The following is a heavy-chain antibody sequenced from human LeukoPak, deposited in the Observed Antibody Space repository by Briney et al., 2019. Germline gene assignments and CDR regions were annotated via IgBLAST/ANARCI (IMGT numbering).Heavy chain of an antibody. CDR2: ISYDGGNK. CDR3: ARDGSGTGSYYDFWSGRPDY. D-gene: IGHD3-3*01. Sequence: GRSLRLSCAASGFTFRRYGMHWVRQAPGKGLEWVAVISYDGGNKYYADSVKGRFTISRDNSKNTLYLQMNSLRAEDTAVYYCARDGSGTGSYYDFWSGRPDYWGQGTLVTVSS. V-gene: IGHV3-30*19. J-gene: IGHJ4*02. CDR1: GFTFRRYG.